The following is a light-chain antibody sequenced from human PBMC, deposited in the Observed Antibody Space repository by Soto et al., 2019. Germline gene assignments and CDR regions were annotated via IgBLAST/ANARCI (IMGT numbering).Light chain of an antibody. CDR1: QSVSSY. CDR2: DAS. Sequence: EIVLTQSPATLSLSPGERATLSCKASQSVSSYLAWYQQKPGQAPRLFIYDASKRATDIPARFSGSGSGTDFTFTISSLEPEDFTIYYCQQRSNWPRVTFGQGTRLEIK. CDR3: QQRSNWPRVT. J-gene: IGKJ5*01. V-gene: IGKV3-11*01.